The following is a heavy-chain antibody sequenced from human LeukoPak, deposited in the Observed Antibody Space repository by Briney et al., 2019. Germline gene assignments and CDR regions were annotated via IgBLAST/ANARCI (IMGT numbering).Heavy chain of an antibody. J-gene: IGHJ4*02. Sequence: PGGSLRLSCAASGFTFSTYTMNWVRQAPGKGLEWVSSISSSSTYIYYADSVKGRFTISRDNAKNSLYLQMNSLRADDTAVYYCARDEVYGEQYYFDYWGQGTLVTVSS. D-gene: IGHD4/OR15-4a*01. CDR2: ISSSSTYI. V-gene: IGHV3-21*01. CDR1: GFTFSTYT. CDR3: ARDEVYGEQYYFDY.